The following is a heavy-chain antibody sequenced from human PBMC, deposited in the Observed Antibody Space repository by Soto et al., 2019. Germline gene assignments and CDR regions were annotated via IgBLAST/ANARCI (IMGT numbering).Heavy chain of an antibody. J-gene: IGHJ6*02. D-gene: IGHD6-6*01. V-gene: IGHV4-39*01. CDR1: GGSISSSSYY. CDR3: ARLDTSSCGMDV. Sequence: SETLSLTCTVSGGSISSSSYYWGWIRQPPGKGLEWIGSIYYSGSTYYNPSLKSRVTISVDTSKNQFSLKLSSVTAADTAVYYCARLDTSSCGMDVWGHGHTVTVSS. CDR2: IYYSGST.